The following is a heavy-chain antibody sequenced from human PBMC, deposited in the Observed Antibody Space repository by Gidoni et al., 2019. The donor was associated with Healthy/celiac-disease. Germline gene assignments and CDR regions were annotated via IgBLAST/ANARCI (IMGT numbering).Heavy chain of an antibody. J-gene: IGHJ4*02. V-gene: IGHV3-9*01. CDR2: ISWNSGSI. CDR1: GFTFDDYA. D-gene: IGHD6-19*01. Sequence: ELQLVESGGGLVQPGRSLRLSCAASGFTFDDYAMHWVRQAPGKGLEWVSGISWNSGSIGYADSVKGRFTISRDNAKNSLYLQMNSLRAEDTALYYCAKEDFIAVAGQLDYWGQGTLVTVSS. CDR3: AKEDFIAVAGQLDY.